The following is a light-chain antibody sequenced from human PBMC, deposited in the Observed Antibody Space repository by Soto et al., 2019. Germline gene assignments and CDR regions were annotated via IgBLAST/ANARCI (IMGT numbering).Light chain of an antibody. Sequence: QSALTQPASVSGSPGQSITISCTGTSSDVGGYNYVSWYQQHPGKAPKLMIYDVRNPPSGVSYRFSESKSGNTASLSSSGFQAEDEDDYYCSSYTSSSNDVFGAGTKVTVL. CDR1: SSDVGGYNY. J-gene: IGLJ1*01. CDR2: DVR. CDR3: SSYTSSSNDV. V-gene: IGLV2-14*01.